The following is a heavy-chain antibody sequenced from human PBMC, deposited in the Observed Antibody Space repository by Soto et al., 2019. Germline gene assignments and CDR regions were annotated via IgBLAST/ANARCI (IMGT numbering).Heavy chain of an antibody. J-gene: IGHJ4*02. CDR1: GGSISSGGYY. D-gene: IGHD5-12*01. Sequence: TLSLTCTVSGGSISSGGYYWSWIRQHPGKGLEWIGYIYYSGSTYHNPSLRSRVTISVDTSKNQFSLKLSSVTAADTAVYYCARVASDNGFYYFDYWGQGTLVTVSS. V-gene: IGHV4-31*03. CDR2: IYYSGST. CDR3: ARVASDNGFYYFDY.